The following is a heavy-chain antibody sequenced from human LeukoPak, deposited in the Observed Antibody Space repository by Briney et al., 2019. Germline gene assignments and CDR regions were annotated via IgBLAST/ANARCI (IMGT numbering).Heavy chain of an antibody. CDR3: ARDHDYGDHPYTDRVNENDY. Sequence: ASVKVSCKASGYTFTSYGISWVRQAPGQGLEWMGWISAYNGNTNYAQKLQGRVTMTTDTSTSTAYMELRSLRSDDTAVYYCARDHDYGDHPYTDRVNENDYWGKGTLVTVSS. CDR1: GYTFTSYG. CDR2: ISAYNGNT. J-gene: IGHJ4*02. V-gene: IGHV1-18*01. D-gene: IGHD4-17*01.